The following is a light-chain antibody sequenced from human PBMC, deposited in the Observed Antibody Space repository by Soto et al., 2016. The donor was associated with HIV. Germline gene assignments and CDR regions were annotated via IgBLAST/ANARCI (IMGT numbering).Light chain of an antibody. Sequence: SYELTQPPSVSVAPGKTARITCGGNNLGSKSVHWYQQKPAQAPVLVAYDNSDRPSGIPERISGSNSGNTATLTISRVEAGDEADYYCQVWDSISNHLVFGGGTKLTVL. J-gene: IGLJ2*01. V-gene: IGLV3-21*03. CDR1: NLGSKS. CDR3: QVWDSISNHLV. CDR2: DNS.